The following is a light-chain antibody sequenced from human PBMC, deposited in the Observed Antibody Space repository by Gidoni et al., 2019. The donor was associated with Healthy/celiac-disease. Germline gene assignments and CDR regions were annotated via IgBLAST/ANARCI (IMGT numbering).Light chain of an antibody. Sequence: DIVMTHSPLPLPVTPGAPASLSCRSSQSPLHSNGYNYLEWYLQKPGQSPQLLIYLGSNRASGVPDRFSGSGSGTDFTLKISRVEAEDVGVYYCMQAQQTPPAFGQGTRLEIK. CDR1: QSPLHSNGYNY. CDR2: LGS. V-gene: IGKV2-28*01. J-gene: IGKJ5*01. CDR3: MQAQQTPPA.